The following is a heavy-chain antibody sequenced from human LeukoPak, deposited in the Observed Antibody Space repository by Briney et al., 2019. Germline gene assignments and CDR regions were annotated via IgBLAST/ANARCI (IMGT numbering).Heavy chain of an antibody. CDR1: GGSFSGYY. Sequence: SETLSLTCAVYGGSFSGYYWSWIRQPAGKGLEWIGRIYTSGSTNYNPSLKSRVTISVDTSKNQFSLKLSSVTAADTAVYYCARVSSNYDFWSGYFPASYYYYYYMDVWGKGTTATVSS. CDR3: ARVSSNYDFWSGYFPASYYYYYYMDV. V-gene: IGHV4-59*10. J-gene: IGHJ6*03. D-gene: IGHD3-3*01. CDR2: IYTSGST.